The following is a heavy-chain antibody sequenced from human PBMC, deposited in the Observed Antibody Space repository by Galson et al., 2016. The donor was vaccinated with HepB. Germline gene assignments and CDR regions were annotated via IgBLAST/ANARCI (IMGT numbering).Heavy chain of an antibody. CDR1: GYIFTTYG. J-gene: IGHJ5*02. Sequence: SVKVSCKASGYIFTTYGISWLRQAPGQGLEWMGWISAHNGNTNYAQKVQGRLTMTTDKSTSIAYMEVRSLRADDSGVYFCARDPRVNWNDPEPNWFNPGGQRTHVTVSS. CDR2: ISAHNGNT. V-gene: IGHV1-18*04. CDR3: ARDPRVNWNDPEPNWFNP. D-gene: IGHD1-1*01.